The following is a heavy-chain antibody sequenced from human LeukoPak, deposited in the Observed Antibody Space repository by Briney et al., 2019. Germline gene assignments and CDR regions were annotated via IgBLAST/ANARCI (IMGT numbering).Heavy chain of an antibody. CDR3: AKESQTYYDIMTGYPNYYFDY. D-gene: IGHD3-9*01. J-gene: IGHJ4*02. CDR1: KFTFSTSA. V-gene: IGHV3-23*01. Sequence: GGSLRLSCAASKFTFSTSAMSWVRQAPGKGREWVSAISGSGANTYYVDSVKGRFTISRDNSKNTFYLEMSSLRSDDTAVYYCAKESQTYYDIMTGYPNYYFDYWGQGTLVTVSS. CDR2: ISGSGANT.